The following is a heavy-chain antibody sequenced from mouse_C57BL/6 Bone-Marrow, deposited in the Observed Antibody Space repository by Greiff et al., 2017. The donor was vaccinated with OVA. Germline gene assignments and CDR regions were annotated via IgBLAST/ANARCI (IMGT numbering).Heavy chain of an antibody. CDR1: GYSFTGYY. V-gene: IGHV1-43*01. CDR3: ARDYGSSYLPFDD. Sequence: EVHLVESGPELVKPGASVKISCKASGYSFTGYYMHWVKQSSEKSLEWIGEINPSTGGTSYNQKFKGKATLTVDKSSSTAYMQLKSLTSEDTAIYYCARDYGSSYLPFDDWGQGTTLTVSS. J-gene: IGHJ2*01. CDR2: INPSTGGT. D-gene: IGHD1-1*01.